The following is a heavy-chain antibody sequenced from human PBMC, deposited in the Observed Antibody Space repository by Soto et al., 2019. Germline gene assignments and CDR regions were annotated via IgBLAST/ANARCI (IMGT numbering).Heavy chain of an antibody. CDR2: ISASGDNT. D-gene: IGHD1-7*01. Sequence: PXGSLRLSCAASGFTFNRYGMSWVRQAPGKGLEWVSAISASGDNTYYADSVKGRFTISRDSSNNTLYLQMNSLRADDTALYYCVKLRLELLYLDSWGLGALVTVSS. V-gene: IGHV3-23*01. CDR1: GFTFNRYG. CDR3: VKLRLELLYLDS. J-gene: IGHJ4*02.